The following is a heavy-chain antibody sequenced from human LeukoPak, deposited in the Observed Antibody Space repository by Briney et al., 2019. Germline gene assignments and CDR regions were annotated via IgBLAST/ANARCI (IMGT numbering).Heavy chain of an antibody. CDR2: IYYSGST. CDR1: GGSISSHY. J-gene: IGHJ5*02. CDR3: ARVVPAAAPPNWLDP. Sequence: SETLSLTCTVSGGSISSHYWSWIRQPPGKGLEWIGYIYYSGSTNYNPSLKSRVTISVDTSKNQFSLKLSSVTAADTAVYYCARVVPAAAPPNWLDPWGQGTLVTVSS. D-gene: IGHD2-2*01. V-gene: IGHV4-59*11.